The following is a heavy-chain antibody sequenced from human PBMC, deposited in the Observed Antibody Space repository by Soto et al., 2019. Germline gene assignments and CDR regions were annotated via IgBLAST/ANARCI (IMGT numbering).Heavy chain of an antibody. CDR1: GYIFINYY. CDR2: INPNGGST. CDR3: ARDLAAADY. D-gene: IGHD6-13*01. J-gene: IGHJ4*02. Sequence: QVHLVQSGAEVKKPGASVTVSCKASGYIFINYYIHWGRQAPGQGLGWSGIINPNGGSTNYAQKFRGRVTRARDTSTSTVYMDLCRLRSADTAVDYCARDLAAADYWGQGTLVTVSS. V-gene: IGHV1-46*01.